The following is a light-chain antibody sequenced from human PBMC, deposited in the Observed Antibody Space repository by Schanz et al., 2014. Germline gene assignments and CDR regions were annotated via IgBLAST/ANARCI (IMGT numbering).Light chain of an antibody. J-gene: IGLJ3*02. V-gene: IGLV2-14*01. CDR3: SSYTSSSTWV. Sequence: QSALTQPASVSGSRGQSLTISCTGSSSDVGTYNYVSWYQQYPGKAPKLIIYDVNNRPSGVSNRFSGSKSGNTASLTISGLQAEDEADYYCSSYTSSSTWVFGGGTKLTVL. CDR2: DVN. CDR1: SSDVGTYNY.